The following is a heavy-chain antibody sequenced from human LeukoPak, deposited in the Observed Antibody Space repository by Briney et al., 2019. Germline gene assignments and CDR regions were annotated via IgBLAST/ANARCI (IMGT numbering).Heavy chain of an antibody. Sequence: PGGSLRLSCSVSGITLSNYGMSWVRQPPGKGLEWVAGISGSGGKTNYADSVKGRFTISRDNPKNILYLQMTSLRVEDTTVYFCAKRGVVIRVFLVGFHKEAYYFDSWGQGALVTVSS. CDR2: ISGSGGKT. J-gene: IGHJ4*02. CDR1: GITLSNYG. V-gene: IGHV3-23*01. D-gene: IGHD3-10*01. CDR3: AKRGVVIRVFLVGFHKEAYYFDS.